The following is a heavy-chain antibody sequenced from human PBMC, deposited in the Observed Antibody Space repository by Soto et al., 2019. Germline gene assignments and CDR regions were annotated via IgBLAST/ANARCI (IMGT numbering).Heavy chain of an antibody. CDR3: ARGYSSGWPRTHYYMDV. CDR2: VSFSGGST. D-gene: IGHD6-19*01. J-gene: IGHJ6*03. V-gene: IGHV3-23*01. Sequence: GGSLRLSCATSGFTFSSYAMTWVRQAPGKGLEWVSAVSFSGGSTYYADSVKGRFTISRDNSKNTLYLQMNSLRAEDTAIYSCARGYSSGWPRTHYYMDVWGKGIMVTVSS. CDR1: GFTFSSYA.